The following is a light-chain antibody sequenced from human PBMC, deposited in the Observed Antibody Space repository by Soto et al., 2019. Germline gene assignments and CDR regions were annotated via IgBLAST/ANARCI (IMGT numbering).Light chain of an antibody. CDR1: SSDVGSYNR. Sequence: QSALTQPPSVSGSPGQSGTVSCTGTSSDVGSYNRVSWYQQSPGTAPKLMIYEVSDRPSGVPDRFSGSKSGNTASLTISGLQAGDEADYYCSSYTSSSTYVFGTGTKVTVL. V-gene: IGLV2-18*02. CDR3: SSYTSSSTYV. CDR2: EVS. J-gene: IGLJ1*01.